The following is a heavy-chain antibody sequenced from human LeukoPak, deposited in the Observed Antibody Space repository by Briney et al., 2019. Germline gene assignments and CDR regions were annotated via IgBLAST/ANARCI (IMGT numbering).Heavy chain of an antibody. J-gene: IGHJ4*02. V-gene: IGHV3-9*01. Sequence: AGGSERLSCAASGFTFDDYAMHWIRQAPGKGLEWVSGISWNSGSIGYADSVKGRFTISRDNAKNSLYLQMNSLRAEDTALYYCAKDIVRFGELLSGNGFDYWGQGTLVTVSS. D-gene: IGHD3-10*01. CDR2: ISWNSGSI. CDR1: GFTFDDYA. CDR3: AKDIVRFGELLSGNGFDY.